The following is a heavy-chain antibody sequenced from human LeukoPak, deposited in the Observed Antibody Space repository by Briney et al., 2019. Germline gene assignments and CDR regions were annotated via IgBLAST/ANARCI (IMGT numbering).Heavy chain of an antibody. V-gene: IGHV3-21*01. J-gene: IGHJ4*02. Sequence: GGSLRLSCAASGFTFSRYNMKWVRQAPGKGLEWVSSISTSSSYIYYADSVKGRFTISRDGAKNSLYLQMNSLRAEDTAVYYCASESSGYLGDFDYWGQGTLVTVSS. CDR1: GFTFSRYN. D-gene: IGHD3-22*01. CDR3: ASESSGYLGDFDY. CDR2: ISTSSSYI.